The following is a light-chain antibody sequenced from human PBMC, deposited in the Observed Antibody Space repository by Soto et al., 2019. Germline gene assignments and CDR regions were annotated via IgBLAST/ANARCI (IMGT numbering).Light chain of an antibody. J-gene: IGLJ2*01. CDR3: ATWDDDVSGVV. CDR1: MRDVGAYN. Sequence: QSALTQPASVSGSPGQSITISCAGTMRDVGAYNLVSWYQQLPGAAPKLLMYSHNIRPSGVPDRFSASTSGTSASLVISGLRSEDEADYHCATWDDDVSGVVFGGGTKLTVL. V-gene: IGLV1-47*02. CDR2: SHN.